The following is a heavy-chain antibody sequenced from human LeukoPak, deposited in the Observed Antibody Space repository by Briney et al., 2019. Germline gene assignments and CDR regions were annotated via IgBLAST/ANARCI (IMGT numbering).Heavy chain of an antibody. CDR2: ITAYNGNT. CDR3: ARGGSGWYEDY. Sequence: ASVKVSCKASGYTFINYGISWVRQAPGQGLEWMGWITAYNGNTNYAQKLLGRVTMTTDTSTSTAYMELGSLRSDDTAVYYCARGGSGWYEDYWGQGTLVTVSS. V-gene: IGHV1-18*01. D-gene: IGHD6-19*01. CDR1: GYTFINYG. J-gene: IGHJ4*02.